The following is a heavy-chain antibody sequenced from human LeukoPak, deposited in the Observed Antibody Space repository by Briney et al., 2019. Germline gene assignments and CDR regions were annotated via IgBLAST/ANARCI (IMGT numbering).Heavy chain of an antibody. D-gene: IGHD3-22*01. CDR3: ARGGSSGSYGGYYFDY. CDR2: IWSDGSNK. V-gene: IGHV3-33*01. Sequence: GVSLRLSCAASGFTFSSYGMHWVRRAPGKGLEWVAIIWSDGSNKYYADSVKGRFTISRDTSKNTLYLQMNSLRAEDTAVYYCARGGSSGSYGGYYFDYWGQGTLVTVSS. J-gene: IGHJ4*02. CDR1: GFTFSSYG.